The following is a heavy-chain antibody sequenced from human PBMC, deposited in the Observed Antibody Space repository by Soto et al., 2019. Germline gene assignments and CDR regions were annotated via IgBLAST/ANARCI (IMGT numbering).Heavy chain of an antibody. V-gene: IGHV3-7*01. Sequence: PGGSLRLSCAASGFTFSSYWMSWVRQAPGKGLEWVANIKQDGSEKYYVETVKGRITISRDNAKNSLYLQMNSLRAEDTAVYYCARDTVATIFDYWGQGTLVTVSS. D-gene: IGHD5-12*01. J-gene: IGHJ4*02. CDR2: IKQDGSEK. CDR1: GFTFSSYW. CDR3: ARDTVATIFDY.